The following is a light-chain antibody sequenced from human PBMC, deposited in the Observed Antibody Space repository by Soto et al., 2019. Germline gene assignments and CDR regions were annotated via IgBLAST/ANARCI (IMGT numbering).Light chain of an antibody. CDR1: TSDVGGHNF. V-gene: IGLV2-14*01. J-gene: IGLJ3*02. CDR2: AVD. Sequence: QSALTQPASASGSPGESITISCSGTTSDVGGHNFVSWFQQHPGKAPKMVIYAVDQRPSGVSIRFSGSKSGNTASLTISGLQTEDEADYYCSSYTRSSIWVFGGGTKLTVL. CDR3: SSYTRSSIWV.